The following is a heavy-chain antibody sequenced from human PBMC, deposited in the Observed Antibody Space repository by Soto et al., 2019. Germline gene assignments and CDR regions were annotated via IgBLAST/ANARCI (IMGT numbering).Heavy chain of an antibody. D-gene: IGHD3-10*01. V-gene: IGHV4-31*03. Sequence: QVQLQESGPGLVKPSQTLSLTCTVSGGSISSGGYYWSWIRQHPGKGLEWIGYIYYSGSTYYNPSLKSRVTISVDTSKNQFSLKLSSVTAADTAVYYCARAPGSGSYFGPDDVVDYWGQGTLVTVSS. J-gene: IGHJ4*02. CDR1: GGSISSGGYY. CDR2: IYYSGST. CDR3: ARAPGSGSYFGPDDVVDY.